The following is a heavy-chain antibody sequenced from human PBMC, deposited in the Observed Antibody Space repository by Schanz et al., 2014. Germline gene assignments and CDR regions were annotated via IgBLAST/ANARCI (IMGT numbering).Heavy chain of an antibody. CDR1: GFTFSSYS. V-gene: IGHV3-21*04. CDR3: ARDGGRDGYNLAFDV. Sequence: EVQLVESGGGLVKPGGSLRLSCAASGFTFSSYSMNWVRQAPGKGLEWVSSISSSSIYIYYADSVKGRFIISRDSSKNTLFLQMNSLRAEDTAVYFCARDGGRDGYNLAFDVWGQGTLVTVSS. D-gene: IGHD5-12*01. CDR2: ISSSSIYI. J-gene: IGHJ3*01.